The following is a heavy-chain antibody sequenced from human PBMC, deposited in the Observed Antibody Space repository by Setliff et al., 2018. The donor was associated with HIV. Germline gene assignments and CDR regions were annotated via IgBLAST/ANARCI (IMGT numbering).Heavy chain of an antibody. CDR3: ARHDIRRYDFWSGPPSHWFDP. Sequence: SETLSLTCAVSGGSISSSNYYWGWIRQPPGRGLEWIGSIYYSGSSYYNPSLKSRVTLYIDTSKNQFSLNLSSVTAADTAVYYCARHDIRRYDFWSGPPSHWFDPWGQGTLVTVSS. CDR1: GGSISSSNYY. D-gene: IGHD3-3*01. CDR2: IYYSGSS. J-gene: IGHJ5*02. V-gene: IGHV4-39*01.